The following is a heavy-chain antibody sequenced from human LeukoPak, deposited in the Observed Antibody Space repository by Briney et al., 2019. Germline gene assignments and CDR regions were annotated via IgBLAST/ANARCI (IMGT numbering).Heavy chain of an antibody. D-gene: IGHD4-17*01. J-gene: IGHJ2*01. Sequence: PGGSLRLSCAASGFTVSSNYMSWVRQAPGKGLEWVSVIYSGGSTYYADSVKGRFTISRDNSKNTLYLQMNSLRAEDTAVYYCARDHSGDYGALHGWYFDLWGRGTLVPVPS. CDR3: ARDHSGDYGALHGWYFDL. V-gene: IGHV3-66*01. CDR2: IYSGGST. CDR1: GFTVSSNY.